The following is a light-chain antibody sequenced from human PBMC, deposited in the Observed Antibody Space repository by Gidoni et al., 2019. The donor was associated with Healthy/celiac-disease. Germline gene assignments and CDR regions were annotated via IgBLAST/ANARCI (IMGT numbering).Light chain of an antibody. Sequence: QSVLTQPPSVSEAPGQKVTISCSGSSSNIGNNYVSWYQQLPGTAPKLLIYDNNKRPSGIPDRFSGSKSGTSATLGITGLQTGDEADYYCGTWDSSLSEGVFGGGTKLTVL. J-gene: IGLJ2*01. CDR1: SSNIGNNY. V-gene: IGLV1-51*01. CDR3: GTWDSSLSEGV. CDR2: DNN.